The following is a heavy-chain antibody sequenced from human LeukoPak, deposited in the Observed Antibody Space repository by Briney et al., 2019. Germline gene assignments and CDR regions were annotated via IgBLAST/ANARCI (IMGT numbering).Heavy chain of an antibody. CDR2: INHSGST. D-gene: IGHD2-2*02. V-gene: IGHV4-34*01. CDR3: ARGHSPCSSTSCYTSYYYYYYMDV. J-gene: IGHJ6*03. CDR1: GGSFSGYY. Sequence: SETLSLTCAVYGGSFSGYYWSWIRQPPGKGLEWIGEINHSGSTNYNPSLKSRVTISVDTSKNQFSLKLSSVTAADTAVYYCARGHSPCSSTSCYTSYYYYYYMDVWGKGTTVTVSS.